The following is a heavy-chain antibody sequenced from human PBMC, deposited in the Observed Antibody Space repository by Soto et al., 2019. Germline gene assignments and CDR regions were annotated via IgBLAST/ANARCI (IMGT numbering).Heavy chain of an antibody. CDR1: GGSFSGYY. CDR2: IYHSGST. D-gene: IGHD2-2*01. Sequence: ASETLSLTCAVYGGSFSGYYWSWIRQPPGKGLEWIGYIYHSGSTYYNPSLKSRLTISLDRSKNQFSLKLSSVTAADTAVYYCARVPDRWGQGTLVTVSS. V-gene: IGHV4-34*01. J-gene: IGHJ5*02. CDR3: ARVPDR.